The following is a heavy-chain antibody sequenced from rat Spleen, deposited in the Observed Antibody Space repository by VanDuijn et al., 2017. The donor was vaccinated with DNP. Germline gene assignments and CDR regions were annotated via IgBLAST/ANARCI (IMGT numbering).Heavy chain of an antibody. CDR3: TTGVYGGYEDWFAY. Sequence: EVQLVESGGGLVQPGRSLKLSCVVSGVTFSDYYMAWVRQAPTKGLEWVASIDYDGGTTHYRDSVKGRFTISRDNAKNSQYLQMDSLRSEDTATYFCTTGVYGGYEDWFAYWGLGTLVTVSS. CDR1: GVTFSDYY. D-gene: IGHD1-11*01. V-gene: IGHV5-20*01. CDR2: IDYDGGTT. J-gene: IGHJ3*01.